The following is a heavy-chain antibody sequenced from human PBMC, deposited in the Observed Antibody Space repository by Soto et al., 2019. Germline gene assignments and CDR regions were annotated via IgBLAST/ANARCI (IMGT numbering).Heavy chain of an antibody. Sequence: SETLSLTCTVSGGSVSSGSYYWSWIRQPPGKGLEWIGYIYYSGSTNYNPSLKSRVTISVDTSKNQFSLKLSSVTAADTAVYYCARLAGIAVAGGGYFDYWGQGTLVTVSS. CDR1: GGSVSSGSYY. D-gene: IGHD6-19*01. CDR2: IYYSGST. CDR3: ARLAGIAVAGGGYFDY. J-gene: IGHJ4*02. V-gene: IGHV4-61*01.